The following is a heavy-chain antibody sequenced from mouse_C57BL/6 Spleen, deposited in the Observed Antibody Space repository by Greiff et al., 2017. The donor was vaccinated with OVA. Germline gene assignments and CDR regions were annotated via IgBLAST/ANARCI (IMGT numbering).Heavy chain of an antibody. CDR2: ISYDGSN. CDR1: GYSITSGYY. V-gene: IGHV3-6*01. D-gene: IGHD2-3*01. CDR3: APIYDGYAMDY. J-gene: IGHJ4*01. Sequence: EVQLQESGPGLVKPSQSLSLTCSVTGYSITSGYYWNWIRQFPGNKLEWMGYISYDGSNNYNPSLKNRISITRDTSKNQFFLKLNSVTTEDTATYYCAPIYDGYAMDYWGQGTSVTVSS.